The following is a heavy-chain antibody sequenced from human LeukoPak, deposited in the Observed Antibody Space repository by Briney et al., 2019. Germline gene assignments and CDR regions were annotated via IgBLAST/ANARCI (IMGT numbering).Heavy chain of an antibody. D-gene: IGHD3-22*01. CDR1: GGTFSSYA. CDR3: ARDRGSSPYYYDSSGYNDAFDI. V-gene: IGHV1-69*04. CDR2: IIPILGIA. J-gene: IGHJ3*02. Sequence: SVKVSCKASGGTFSSYAISWVRQAPGQGLEWMGRIIPILGIANYAQKFQGRVTITADKSTSTAYMELSSLRSEDTAVYYCARDRGSSPYYYDSSGYNDAFDIWGQGTMVTVSS.